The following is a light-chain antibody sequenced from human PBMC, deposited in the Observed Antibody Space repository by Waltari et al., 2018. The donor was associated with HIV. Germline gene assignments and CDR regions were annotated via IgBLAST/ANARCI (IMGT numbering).Light chain of an antibody. CDR1: SSDVGGFDY. Sequence: QSALTQPPSASGSPGQSVTLSCPGTSSDVGGFDYVFRYQQHPAKSPKLLINAVTRRPSGVPDRFSGSKSGNTASLTVSGLQTEDEADYYCSSYADTNNVLFGGGTKLTVL. CDR2: AVT. J-gene: IGLJ3*02. CDR3: SSYADTNNVL. V-gene: IGLV2-8*01.